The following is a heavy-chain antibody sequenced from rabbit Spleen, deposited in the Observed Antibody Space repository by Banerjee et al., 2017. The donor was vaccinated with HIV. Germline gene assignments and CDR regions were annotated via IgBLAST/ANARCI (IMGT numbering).Heavy chain of an antibody. Sequence: EQLEESGGGLVKPEGSLTLTCKASGVSFSDKDVMCWVRQAPGKGLEWIACIYAGSTGNSYSAIWAKGRFTISKTSSTTVTLQMTSLTVADTATYFCARGSGDVGWGYLIWGQGTLVTVS. CDR1: GVSFSDKDV. J-gene: IGHJ3*01. V-gene: IGHV1S45*01. CDR2: IYAGSTGNS. D-gene: IGHD2-1*01. CDR3: ARGSGDVGWGYLI.